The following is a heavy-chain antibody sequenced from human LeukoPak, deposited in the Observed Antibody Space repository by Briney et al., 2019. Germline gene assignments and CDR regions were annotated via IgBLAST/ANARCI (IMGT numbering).Heavy chain of an antibody. J-gene: IGHJ4*02. V-gene: IGHV4-34*01. CDR2: INHSGST. CDR1: GGSFSGYY. CDR3: ARGFAYFDY. Sequence: SETLSLTCAVYGGSFSGYYWSWIRQPPGKGLEWIGEINHSGSTNYDPSLKSRVTISVDTSKNQFSLKLSSVTAADTAVYYCARGFAYFDYWGQGTLVTVSS.